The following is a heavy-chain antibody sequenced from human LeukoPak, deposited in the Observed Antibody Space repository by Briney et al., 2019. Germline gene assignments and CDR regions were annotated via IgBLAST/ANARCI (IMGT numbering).Heavy chain of an antibody. J-gene: IGHJ4*02. CDR1: GGSLSSYY. CDR3: ARRFVYGDYPHFDY. V-gene: IGHV4-59*08. Sequence: SETLSLTCTVSGGSLSSYYWSWIRQPPGKGLEWIGYIYYSGSTNYNPSLKSRVTISVDTSKNQFSLKLSSVTAADTAVYYCARRFVYGDYPHFDYWGQGTLVTVSS. CDR2: IYYSGST. D-gene: IGHD4-17*01.